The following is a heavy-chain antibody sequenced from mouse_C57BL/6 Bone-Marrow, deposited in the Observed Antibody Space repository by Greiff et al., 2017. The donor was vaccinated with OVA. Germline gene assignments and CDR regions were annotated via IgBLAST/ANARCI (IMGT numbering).Heavy chain of an antibody. CDR2: LNPTTGGT. D-gene: IGHD1-1*01. J-gene: IGHJ2*01. CDR3: ARPHYGSRMYYFDY. V-gene: IGHV1-18*01. Sequence: EVQLQQSGPELVKPGASVKIPCQASGYTFTDYNMAWVKQSHGKSLEWIGDLNPTTGGTISNQKFKGKATLTVDKSSSTAYMELRSLTSEDTAVYYCARPHYGSRMYYFDYWGKGTTLTVSS. CDR1: GYTFTDYN.